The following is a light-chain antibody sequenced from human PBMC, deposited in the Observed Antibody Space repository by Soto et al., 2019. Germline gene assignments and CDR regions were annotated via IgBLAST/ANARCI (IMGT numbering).Light chain of an antibody. CDR1: ALPKKY. Sequence: SYELTQSPSMSVTPGQTARITCSGDALPKKYVYWYQLRPGQAPLLIVYKDNERPSGIPERFSGSSSGPTATLTISGVQAEDEADYYCQSIDGTGSLYVFGGGTKVTVL. J-gene: IGLJ1*01. CDR3: QSIDGTGSLYV. V-gene: IGLV3-25*03. CDR2: KDN.